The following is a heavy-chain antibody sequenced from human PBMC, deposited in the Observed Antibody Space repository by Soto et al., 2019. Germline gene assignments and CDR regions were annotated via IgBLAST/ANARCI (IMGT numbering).Heavy chain of an antibody. CDR2: TNSDGSDT. J-gene: IGHJ6*02. Sequence: GGSLRLSCAASGFTFSTYWMYWVRQAPGKGLVWVSRTNSDGSDTSYADSVKGRFTISRDNAKNSLYLQMNSLRAEDTAVYYCARFYYDSSGYLPSPYYYYYGMDFWGQGTTVTVS. CDR1: GFTFSTYW. D-gene: IGHD3-22*01. V-gene: IGHV3-74*01. CDR3: ARFYYDSSGYLPSPYYYYYGMDF.